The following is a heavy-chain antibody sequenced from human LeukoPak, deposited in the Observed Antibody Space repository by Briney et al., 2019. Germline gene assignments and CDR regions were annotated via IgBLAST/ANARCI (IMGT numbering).Heavy chain of an antibody. CDR2: INPNSGGT. J-gene: IGHJ4*02. D-gene: IGHD3-22*01. V-gene: IGHV1-2*02. CDR1: GYIFTGYY. CDR3: YYRVSSGYLT. Sequence: ASVKVSCNASGYIFTGYYMHWVRQAPGQGLEWMRRINPNSGGTYYAQKFQGRVSMTRDTSISTAYMELSSLRSDDTAVYYCYYRVSSGYLTWGQGTLVAVSS.